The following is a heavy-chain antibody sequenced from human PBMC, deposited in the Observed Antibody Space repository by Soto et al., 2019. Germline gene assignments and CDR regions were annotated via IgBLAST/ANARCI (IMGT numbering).Heavy chain of an antibody. Sequence: QVQLEQSGAEVKKPGASVMVSCKASGGTFSHAAISGVRQAPGQGLEWRGGIMPIFRTPDYAKKFQGRVTITADASSNTDYMELSGLRSEDTAVYYCARDKDRLQLGVNYVYIRDVWGQGTTVTVSS. D-gene: IGHD4-4*01. CDR3: ARDKDRLQLGVNYVYIRDV. J-gene: IGHJ6*02. CDR1: GGTFSHAA. CDR2: IMPIFRTP. V-gene: IGHV1-69*12.